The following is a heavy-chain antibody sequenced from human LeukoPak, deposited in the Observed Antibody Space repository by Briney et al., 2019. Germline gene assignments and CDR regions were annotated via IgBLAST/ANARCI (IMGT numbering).Heavy chain of an antibody. V-gene: IGHV3-30*18. CDR1: GFTFSHYA. D-gene: IGHD3-22*01. Sequence: SGGSLRLSCVASGFTFSHYAMHWVRQAPGKGLDWVAVISYDGTNKYYADSVKGRFTISSDNSKNTLSLQMNSLRAEDTAVYYCAKGGYYASSGSYAFDIWGQGTVVTVSS. CDR3: AKGGYYASSGSYAFDI. CDR2: ISYDGTNK. J-gene: IGHJ3*02.